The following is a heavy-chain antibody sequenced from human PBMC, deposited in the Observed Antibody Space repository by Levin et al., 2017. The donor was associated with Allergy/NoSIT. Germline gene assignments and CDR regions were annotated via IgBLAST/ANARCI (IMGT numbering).Heavy chain of an antibody. V-gene: IGHV1-18*01. J-gene: IGHJ5*02. CDR2: ISAYNGNT. Sequence: ASVKVSCKASGYTFTSYGISWVRQAPGQGLEWMGWISAYNGNTNYAQKLQGRVTMTTDTSTSTAYMELRSLRSDDTAVYYCARDVLYCSSTSCRGGVVWFDPWGQGTLVTVSS. CDR1: GYTFTSYG. D-gene: IGHD2-2*01. CDR3: ARDVLYCSSTSCRGGVVWFDP.